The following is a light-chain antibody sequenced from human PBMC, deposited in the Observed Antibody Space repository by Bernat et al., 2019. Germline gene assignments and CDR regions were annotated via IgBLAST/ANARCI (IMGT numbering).Light chain of an antibody. J-gene: IGLJ1*01. CDR2: DVS. CDR1: SSDVGGYNY. Sequence: QSALTQPASVSGSPGQSITISCTGTSSDVGGYNYVSWYQQHPGKAPKLMIYDVSDRPSGVSNRFSGSKSGNTASLTISGLQAEDEADYYCSSYTSTSTLYVFGTETKVTVV. CDR3: SSYTSTSTLYV. V-gene: IGLV2-14*03.